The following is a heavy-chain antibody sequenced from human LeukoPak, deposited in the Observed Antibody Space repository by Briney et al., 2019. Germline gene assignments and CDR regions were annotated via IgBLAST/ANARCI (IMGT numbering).Heavy chain of an antibody. CDR2: ISSSSSYI. CDR1: GFTFSSYS. J-gene: IGHJ4*02. D-gene: IGHD3-22*01. V-gene: IGHV3-21*01. Sequence: GGSLRLSCAASGFTFSSYSMNWVRQAPGKGLEWVSSISSSSSYIYYADSVKGRFTISRDNAKNSLYLQMNSLRAEDTAVYYCARGVHYYDSSGYPDDYWGQGTLVTVSS. CDR3: ARGVHYYDSSGYPDDY.